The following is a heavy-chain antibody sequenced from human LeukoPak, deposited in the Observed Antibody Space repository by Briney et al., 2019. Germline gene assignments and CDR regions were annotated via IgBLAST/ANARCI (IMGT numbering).Heavy chain of an antibody. CDR3: ARHKSSTSSTGSAFDI. CDR2: IYTSGST. Sequence: SETLSLTCTVSGGSISSYYWSWIRQPPGKGLEWIGYIYTSGSTNYNPSLKSRVTISVDTSKNQFSLRLSSVTAADTAVYYCARHKSSTSSTGSAFDIWGQGTMVTVSS. V-gene: IGHV4-4*09. CDR1: GGSISSYY. J-gene: IGHJ3*02. D-gene: IGHD2-2*01.